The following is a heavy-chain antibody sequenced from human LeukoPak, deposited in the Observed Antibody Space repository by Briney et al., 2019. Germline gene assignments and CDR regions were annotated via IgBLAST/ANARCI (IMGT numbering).Heavy chain of an antibody. Sequence: SETLSLTCTVSGGSISSGGYYWSWIRQPPGKGLEWIGYIYYSGSTNYNPSLKSRVTISVDTSKNQFSLKLSSVTAADTAVYYCARDISGRYSSSGGAFDIWGQGTMVTVSS. V-gene: IGHV4-61*08. CDR1: GGSISSGGYY. J-gene: IGHJ3*02. D-gene: IGHD6-13*01. CDR2: IYYSGST. CDR3: ARDISGRYSSSGGAFDI.